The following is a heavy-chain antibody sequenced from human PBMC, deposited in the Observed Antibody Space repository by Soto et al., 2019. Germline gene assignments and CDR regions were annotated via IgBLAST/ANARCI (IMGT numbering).Heavy chain of an antibody. J-gene: IGHJ6*03. Sequence: GGSLRLSCAASGFAFSGYAINWVRQAPGKGLEWVSIISGIGTSTYYADSVKGRFTISRDNSKNTLYLQMNSLRAEDTAVYYCARHLEGYSRIYSYYYYMDVWGKGTTVTVSS. D-gene: IGHD6-13*01. CDR3: ARHLEGYSRIYSYYYYMDV. CDR1: GFAFSGYA. CDR2: ISGIGTST. V-gene: IGHV3-23*01.